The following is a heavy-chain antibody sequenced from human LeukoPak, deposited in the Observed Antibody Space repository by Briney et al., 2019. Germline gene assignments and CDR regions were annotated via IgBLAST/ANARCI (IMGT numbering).Heavy chain of an antibody. J-gene: IGHJ4*02. V-gene: IGHV3-30*19. CDR1: GFTFSSYA. Sequence: GSLRLSCAASGFTFSSYAMHWVRQAPGKGLEWVAVISYDGSNKYYADSVKGRFTISRDNSKNTLYLQMNSLRAEDTAVYYCARGGEGYSYGLSDYWGQGTLVTVSS. CDR3: ARGGEGYSYGLSDY. CDR2: ISYDGSNK. D-gene: IGHD5-18*01.